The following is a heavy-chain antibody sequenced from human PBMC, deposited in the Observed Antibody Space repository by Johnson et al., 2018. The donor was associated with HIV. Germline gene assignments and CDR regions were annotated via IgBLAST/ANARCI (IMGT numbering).Heavy chain of an antibody. Sequence: VQLVESGGGLVKPGGSLRLSCAASGFTFSDYYMSWIRQAPGKGLEWVSYISSSGSTIYYADSVKGRFTISRDNAKNSLYLQMTSLRAEEPAVYYCARDQAGVGATTADAFDIWGQGTMVTVSS. CDR2: ISSSGSTI. J-gene: IGHJ3*02. CDR1: GFTFSDYY. D-gene: IGHD1-26*01. V-gene: IGHV3-11*04. CDR3: ARDQAGVGATTADAFDI.